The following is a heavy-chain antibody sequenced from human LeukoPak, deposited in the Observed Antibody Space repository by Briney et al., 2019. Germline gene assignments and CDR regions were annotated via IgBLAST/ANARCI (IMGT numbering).Heavy chain of an antibody. CDR3: ARKRKVYSSSSGDY. Sequence: NPGGSLRLSCAASGFTLSSYTMNWVRQAPGKGLEWVSSISSRSDYIYYADSVKGRFTIARDNAKSSVYLQMNSLRADDTAVYYCARKRKVYSSSSGDYWGQGTLVTVSS. V-gene: IGHV3-21*06. D-gene: IGHD6-6*01. J-gene: IGHJ4*02. CDR1: GFTLSSYT. CDR2: ISSRSDYI.